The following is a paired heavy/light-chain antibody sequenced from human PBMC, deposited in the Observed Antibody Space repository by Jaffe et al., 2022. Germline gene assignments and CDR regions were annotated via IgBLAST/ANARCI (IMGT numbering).Light chain of an antibody. CDR1: SSNIGNSF. V-gene: IGLV1-51*01. Sequence: QSVLTQPPSVSAAPGQKVTISCSGSSSNIGNSFVAWYQQLPGTAPKLLIFDNDKRPSGIPDRFSGSKSGTSATLGITGLQTGDEADYYCGSWDSSLGVIFGGGTKLTVL. CDR3: GSWDSSLGVI. J-gene: IGLJ2*01. CDR2: DND.
Heavy chain of an antibody. CDR2: MNHSGRT. V-gene: IGHV4-34*01. J-gene: IGHJ6*03. Sequence: QVQLHQWGAGLLKPSETLSLTCAVSGGSFSGHYWNWIRQSPGKGLEWIGEMNHSGRTKYNPSLKSRVTISADMSKNQFSLNLTSVTAADTAVYYCARGLRYFNWGRTYGGRSFYYYMDVWGKGTTVTVSS. D-gene: IGHD3-9*01. CDR3: ARGLRYFNWGRTYGGRSFYYYMDV. CDR1: GGSFSGHY.